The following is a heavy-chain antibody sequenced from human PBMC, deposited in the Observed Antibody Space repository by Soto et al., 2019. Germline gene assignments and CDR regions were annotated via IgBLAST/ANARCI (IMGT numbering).Heavy chain of an antibody. CDR1: GFDFTYYA. CDR2: MSSDGSKI. CDR3: AKDEGVGGTLGLFDY. V-gene: IGHV3-30*18. D-gene: IGHD1-26*01. Sequence: QVLLVESGGGAVQPGESLRLSCVASGFDFTYYAMHWVRQAPGKGLESVAVMSSDGSKIHHTDSVKGRFTISRDNSKNTLYLQMNSLRKEDTAVYFVAKDEGVGGTLGLFDYWGQGTLVSVSS. J-gene: IGHJ4*02.